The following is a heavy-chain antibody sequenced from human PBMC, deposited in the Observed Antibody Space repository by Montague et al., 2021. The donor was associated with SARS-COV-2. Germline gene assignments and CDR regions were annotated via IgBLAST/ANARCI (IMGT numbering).Heavy chain of an antibody. D-gene: IGHD3-10*01. J-gene: IGHJ5*02. CDR2: IYPRDSDT. V-gene: IGHV5-51*03. Sequence: QSGAEVKKPGESLKISCKASGYSFPTYWIGWVRQMPGKVLEWMGAIYPRDSDTRYSPSFQGQVTISVDKSISTAYLQWSSLKASDTAMYYCARDPSYGSGCYNYFDPWGQGTLVTVSS. CDR3: ARDPSYGSGCYNYFDP. CDR1: GYSFPTYW.